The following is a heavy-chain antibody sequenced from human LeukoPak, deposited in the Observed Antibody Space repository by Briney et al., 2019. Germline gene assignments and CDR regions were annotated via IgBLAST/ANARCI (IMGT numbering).Heavy chain of an antibody. J-gene: IGHJ6*02. CDR3: ARGYDFWSGSSYGMDV. CDR2: IYYSGST. V-gene: IGHV4-31*03. D-gene: IGHD3-3*01. CDR1: GGSVSSGGYY. Sequence: SETLSLTCTVSGGSVSSGGYYWSWIRQPPGKGLEWIGYIYYSGSTYYNPSLKSRVTISVDTSKNQFSLKLSPVTAADTAVYYCARGYDFWSGSSYGMDVWGQGTTVTVSS.